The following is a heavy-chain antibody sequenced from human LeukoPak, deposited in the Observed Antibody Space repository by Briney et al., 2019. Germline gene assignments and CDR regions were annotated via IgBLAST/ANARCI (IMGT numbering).Heavy chain of an antibody. CDR3: ARVGDGDWNGYDAFDI. Sequence: GASVKVSCKASGYTFTGYYMHWVRQAPGQGLEWMGWINPNSGGTNYAQKFQGKVTMTRDTSISTAYMELSRLRSDDTAAYYCARVGDGDWNGYDAFDIWGQGTMVTVSS. CDR1: GYTFTGYY. J-gene: IGHJ3*02. CDR2: INPNSGGT. V-gene: IGHV1-2*02. D-gene: IGHD1-1*01.